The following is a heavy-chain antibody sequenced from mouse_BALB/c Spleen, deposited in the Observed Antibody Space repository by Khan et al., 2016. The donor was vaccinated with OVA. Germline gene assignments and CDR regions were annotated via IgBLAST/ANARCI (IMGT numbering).Heavy chain of an antibody. CDR3: ARSVTITTVVATDFDY. CDR2: ISYSGRT. V-gene: IGHV3-2*02. Sequence: VQLQESGPGLVKPSQSLSLTCTVTGYSITSDYAWNWIRQFPGNKLDWMGYISYSGRTSHNPSLKSRISITRDTSKNQFFLQLHSVTTEDTATYYCARSVTITTVVATDFDYWGQGTTLTVSS. D-gene: IGHD1-1*01. CDR1: GYSITSDYA. J-gene: IGHJ2*01.